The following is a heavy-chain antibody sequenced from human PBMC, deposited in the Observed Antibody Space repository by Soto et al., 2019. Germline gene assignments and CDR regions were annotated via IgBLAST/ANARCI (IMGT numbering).Heavy chain of an antibody. Sequence: ASVKVSCKASGYTFTSYAMHWVRQAPGQRLEWMGWINAGNGNTKYSQKFPGRVTITRDTSASTAYMELSSLRSEDTAVYYCARSRIVVVDFDYWGQGTLVTVSS. D-gene: IGHD3-22*01. CDR2: INAGNGNT. CDR3: ARSRIVVVDFDY. CDR1: GYTFTSYA. J-gene: IGHJ4*02. V-gene: IGHV1-3*01.